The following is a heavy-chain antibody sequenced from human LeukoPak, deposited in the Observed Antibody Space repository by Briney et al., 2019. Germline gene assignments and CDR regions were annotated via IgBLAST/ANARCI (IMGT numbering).Heavy chain of an antibody. D-gene: IGHD6-6*01. J-gene: IGHJ4*02. Sequence: PGGSLRLSCAASGFTFSSYAMSWVRQAPGKGLEWVSVISDSGGSAYYVDSVKGRFTISRDNSKNTLYLQMNSLRDEDTAVYYCAKDGSSSSRGNYFDYWGQGTLVTVSS. CDR2: ISDSGGSA. CDR3: AKDGSSSSRGNYFDY. V-gene: IGHV3-23*01. CDR1: GFTFSSYA.